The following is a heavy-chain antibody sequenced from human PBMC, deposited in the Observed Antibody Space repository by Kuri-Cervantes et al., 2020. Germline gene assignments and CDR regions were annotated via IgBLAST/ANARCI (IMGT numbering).Heavy chain of an antibody. Sequence: SETLSLTCTVYGGSFSGHYWSWIRQPPGKGLEWIGYIYYSGSTNYNPSLKSRVTISVDTSKNQFSLRLSSVTAADTAVYYCARVQYSSGWYFDYWGQGTLVTVSS. CDR3: ARVQYSSGWYFDY. D-gene: IGHD6-19*01. CDR1: GGSFSGHY. J-gene: IGHJ4*02. V-gene: IGHV4-59*11. CDR2: IYYSGST.